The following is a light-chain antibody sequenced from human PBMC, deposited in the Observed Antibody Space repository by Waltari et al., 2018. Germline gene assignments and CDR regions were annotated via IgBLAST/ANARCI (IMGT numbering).Light chain of an antibody. V-gene: IGKV1-5*01. J-gene: IGKJ4*01. CDR2: DAS. Sequence: DLQMTQSPSPLPASVGHRVTITCRASQSISSWLAWYQQKPGKAPKLLIYDASSLESGVPSRFSGSGSGTEFTLTISSLQPDDFATYYCQQYNTYSRTFGGGTKVEIK. CDR3: QQYNTYSRT. CDR1: QSISSW.